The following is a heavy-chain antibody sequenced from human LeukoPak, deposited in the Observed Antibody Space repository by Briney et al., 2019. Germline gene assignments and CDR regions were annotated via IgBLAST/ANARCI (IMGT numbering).Heavy chain of an antibody. D-gene: IGHD3-22*01. CDR3: ARGPNYYDSSGYYYVLDY. J-gene: IGHJ4*02. CDR2: IIPIFGTA. V-gene: IGHV1-69*13. Sequence: SVKVSCKASGGTFSSYAISWVRQAPGQGLEWMGGIIPIFGTANYAQKFQGRVTITADESTSTAYMELSSLRSEDTAVYYCARGPNYYDSSGYYYVLDYWGQGTLVTVSS. CDR1: GGTFSSYA.